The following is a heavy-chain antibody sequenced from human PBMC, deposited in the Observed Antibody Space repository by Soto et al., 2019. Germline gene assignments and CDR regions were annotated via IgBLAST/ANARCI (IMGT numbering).Heavy chain of an antibody. CDR1: GDSVSSNSAA. V-gene: IGHV6-1*01. D-gene: IGHD3-3*01. J-gene: IGHJ6*02. CDR3: ARERYDFWSGYPKGGSYYYYGMDV. CDR2: TYYRSKWYN. Sequence: SQTLSLTCAISGDSVSSNSAAWNWIRQSPSRGLERLGRTYYRSKWYNDYAVSVKSRITINPDTSKNQFSLQLNSVTPEDTAVYYCARERYDFWSGYPKGGSYYYYGMDVWGQGTTVTVSS.